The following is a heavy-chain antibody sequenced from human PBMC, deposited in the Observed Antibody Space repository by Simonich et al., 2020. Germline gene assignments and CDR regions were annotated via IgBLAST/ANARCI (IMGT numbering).Heavy chain of an antibody. CDR3: ARANERDY. J-gene: IGHJ4*02. Sequence: EVQLVESGGGLVKPGGSLRLSCAASGFTFSSYIMNWVRQAPGKGVGVVPYMRSRRMYIYYAESGKGRFTISRDNAKNSLYLQMNSLRAEDTAVYYCARANERDYWGQGTLVTVSS. CDR1: GFTFSSYI. CDR2: MRSRRMYI. D-gene: IGHD1-1*01. V-gene: IGHV3-21*05.